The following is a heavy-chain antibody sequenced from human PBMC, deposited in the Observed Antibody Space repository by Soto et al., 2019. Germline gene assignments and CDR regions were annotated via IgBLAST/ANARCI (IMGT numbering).Heavy chain of an antibody. J-gene: IGHJ6*02. D-gene: IGHD6-6*01. CDR2: IWYDGSNK. Sequence: QVQLVESGGGVVQPGRSLRLSCAASGFTFSSYGMHWVRQAPGKGLEWVAVIWYDGSNKYYADSVKGRFTISRDNSKNTLYLQMNSLRAEDTAVYYCARDHGPSSSGVTNYYYGMDVWGQGTTVTVSS. CDR1: GFTFSSYG. CDR3: ARDHGPSSSGVTNYYYGMDV. V-gene: IGHV3-33*01.